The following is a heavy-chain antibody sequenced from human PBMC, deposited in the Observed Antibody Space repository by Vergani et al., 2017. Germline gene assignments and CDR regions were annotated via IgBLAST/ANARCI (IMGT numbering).Heavy chain of an antibody. V-gene: IGHV3-23*01. CDR2: ISGSGGNT. Sequence: EVHLLESGGGQVEAGGSLRLSCVASGFTFSNSAMSWVRQVPGKGLEWVSGISGSGGNTYYANSVKGRFTISRDNSKNTLYLQMNSLRADDTAVYYCAKGVYCSSTXCYEGRGYYYGMGVWGQGTTVTFSS. CDR3: AKGVYCSSTXCYEGRGYYYGMGV. CDR1: GFTFSNSA. D-gene: IGHD2-2*01. J-gene: IGHJ6*02.